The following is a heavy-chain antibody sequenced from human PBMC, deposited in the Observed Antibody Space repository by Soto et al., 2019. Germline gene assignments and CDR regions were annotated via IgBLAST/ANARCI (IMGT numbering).Heavy chain of an antibody. D-gene: IGHD4-4*01. CDR2: INPDGGGT. CDR1: GTTFTSSY. Sequence: QVQLVQSGAEVKKPGASVKVSCKASGTTFTSSYMHGVRLAPGQGLEWLGIINPDGGGTSYAQQFQGRVIMTRDTSTSTVYMEMSSLRSEDTAVYYCAVGGNYLSMDVWGQGTTVTVSS. CDR3: AVGGNYLSMDV. J-gene: IGHJ6*02. V-gene: IGHV1-46*01.